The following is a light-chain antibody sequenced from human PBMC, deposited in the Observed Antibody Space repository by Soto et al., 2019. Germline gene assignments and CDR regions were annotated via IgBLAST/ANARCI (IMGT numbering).Light chain of an antibody. Sequence: DIQMTQSPSTLSASVGDRVIITCRASQSISDLLAWYQQKPGRAPTLLIHKASNLESGVPSRFSGSGSGTEFSLTISSLQPDDFAPYYCQQYHSSLLTFGQGTRLEIK. CDR3: QQYHSSLLT. J-gene: IGKJ5*01. V-gene: IGKV1-5*03. CDR2: KAS. CDR1: QSISDL.